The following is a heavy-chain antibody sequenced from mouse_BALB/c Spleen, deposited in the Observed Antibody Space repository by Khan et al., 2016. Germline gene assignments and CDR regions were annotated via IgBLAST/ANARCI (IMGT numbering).Heavy chain of an antibody. D-gene: IGHD3-1*01. CDR2: INPNNGGT. J-gene: IGHJ3*01. CDR1: GYTFTDYN. V-gene: IGHV1-18*01. Sequence: VQLQQSGPELVKPGASVKIPCKASGYTFTDYNMDWVKQSHGKSLEWIGDINPNNGGTIYNQKFKGKATFTVDKSSSTAYTELRSLSSVVTAVHYCARGNSGYIGFDYWGQGTLVTVSA. CDR3: ARGNSGYIGFDY.